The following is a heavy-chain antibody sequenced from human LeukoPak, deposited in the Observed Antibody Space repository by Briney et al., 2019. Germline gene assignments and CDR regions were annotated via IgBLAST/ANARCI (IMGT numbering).Heavy chain of an antibody. CDR1: GFTFSIYW. V-gene: IGHV3-7*03. CDR2: IKEDGSEK. CDR3: AKDITYSGYRNQFDY. J-gene: IGHJ4*02. Sequence: GGSLRLSCGASGFTFSIYWMSWVRQAPGKGLEWVANIKEDGSEKYHVDSVKGRSTISRDNAKNTLYLLMNSLRAEDTALYYCAKDITYSGYRNQFDYWGQGTLVTVTS. D-gene: IGHD5-12*01.